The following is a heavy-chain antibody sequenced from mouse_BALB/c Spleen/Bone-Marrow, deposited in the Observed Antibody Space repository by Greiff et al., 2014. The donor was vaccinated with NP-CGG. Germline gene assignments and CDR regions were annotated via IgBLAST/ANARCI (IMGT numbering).Heavy chain of an antibody. D-gene: IGHD4-1*01. CDR1: GYAFSSYW. V-gene: IGHV1-80*01. CDR3: ARVRNWPDY. J-gene: IGHJ2*01. CDR2: IYPGDGDT. Sequence: QVQLQQPGAELVRPGSSVKISCKASGYAFSSYWMNWVKQRPGQGLEWIGQIYPGDGDTNYNGKFKGKATLTADKSSSTAYMQLSSLTSEDSAVYFCARVRNWPDYWGQGPTLTFSS.